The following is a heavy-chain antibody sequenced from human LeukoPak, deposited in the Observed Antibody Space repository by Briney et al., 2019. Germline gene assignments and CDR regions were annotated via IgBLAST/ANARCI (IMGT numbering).Heavy chain of an antibody. Sequence: PSETLSLTCAVYGGSFSGYYWSWIRQPTGKGLEWIGEIKHSGSTNYNPSLKSRVTISVDTSKKQFSLKLSSVTAADTAVYYCARGVGAAAGLPPFDYWGQGTLVTVSS. V-gene: IGHV4-34*01. CDR2: IKHSGST. CDR3: ARGVGAAAGLPPFDY. CDR1: GGSFSGYY. J-gene: IGHJ4*02. D-gene: IGHD6-13*01.